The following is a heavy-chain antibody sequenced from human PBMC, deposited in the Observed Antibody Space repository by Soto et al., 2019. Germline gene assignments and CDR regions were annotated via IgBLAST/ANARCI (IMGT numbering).Heavy chain of an antibody. CDR2: VYYSGTT. Sequence: PSETLSLTCTVSGGSISSYYWSWIRQSPGKGLEWIGYVYYSGTTKYNPSLKSRALISVDTSKNQFSLKLNSVIAADTAVYYCARGQQMGRLDPWGQGTLVTVSS. CDR3: ARGQQMGRLDP. J-gene: IGHJ5*02. D-gene: IGHD3-10*01. V-gene: IGHV4-59*01. CDR1: GGSISSYY.